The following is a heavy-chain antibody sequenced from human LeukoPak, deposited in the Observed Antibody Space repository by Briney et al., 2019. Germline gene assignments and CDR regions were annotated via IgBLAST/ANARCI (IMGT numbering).Heavy chain of an antibody. Sequence: ASVKVSCEASGYTFTSYYISWMRQAPGQGLQWMGRISAYNGRTNYAQKVQGRVTMTTDTSTSTVYMELRSLRSDDTAVYYCAWDSGAFEIWGQGTMVSVSS. V-gene: IGHV1-18*01. CDR3: AWDSGAFEI. J-gene: IGHJ3*02. CDR2: ISAYNGRT. CDR1: GYTFTSYY.